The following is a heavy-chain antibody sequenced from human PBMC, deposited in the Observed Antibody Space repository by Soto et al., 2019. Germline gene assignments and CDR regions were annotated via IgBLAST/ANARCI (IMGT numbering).Heavy chain of an antibody. CDR2: ISGSGGST. CDR3: AKEVVRTGVQY. CDR1: GFTFINYA. V-gene: IGHV3-23*01. Sequence: PGGSLRLSCAASGFTFINYAMTWVRQAPGRGLEWASSISGSGGSTYYADSVKGRFIISRDNSKNTLYLQMNSLRAEDTALYFCAKEVVRTGVQYWGQGVLVTVSS. J-gene: IGHJ4*02. D-gene: IGHD3-10*01.